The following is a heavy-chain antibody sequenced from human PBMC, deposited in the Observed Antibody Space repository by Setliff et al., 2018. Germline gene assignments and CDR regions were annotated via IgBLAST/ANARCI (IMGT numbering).Heavy chain of an antibody. V-gene: IGHV4-59*01. D-gene: IGHD3-3*01. CDR2: IQKSGGT. J-gene: IGHJ6*01. Sequence: LSLTCNVSGVSISSYYWSWIRQPPGKGLESIGYIQKSGGTNYNPALKSRVTISVDTSTNQFSLKLRSVTAADTAVYYCARLSWNGLRYYGLDVWG. CDR3: ARLSWNGLRYYGLDV. CDR1: GVSISSYY.